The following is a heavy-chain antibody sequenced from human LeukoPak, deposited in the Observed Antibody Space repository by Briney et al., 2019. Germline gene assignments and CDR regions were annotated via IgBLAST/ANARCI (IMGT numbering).Heavy chain of an antibody. Sequence: SVKVSCKASGGTFSSYAISWVRQAPGQGLEWMGGIIPIFGTANYAQKFQGGVTITADESTSTAYMELSSLRSEDTAVYYCARGRWVGTTQAYYLDYWGQGTLVTVSS. D-gene: IGHD1-26*01. V-gene: IGHV1-69*13. CDR3: ARGRWVGTTQAYYLDY. J-gene: IGHJ4*02. CDR1: GGTFSSYA. CDR2: IIPIFGTA.